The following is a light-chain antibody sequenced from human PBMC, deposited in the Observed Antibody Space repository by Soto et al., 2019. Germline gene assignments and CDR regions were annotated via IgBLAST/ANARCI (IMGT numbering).Light chain of an antibody. J-gene: IGKJ4*01. CDR1: QTISSW. Sequence: DIQMTQSPSTLSGSVGDRVTITCRASQTISSWLAWYQQKPGKAPNLLIYLASTLQSGVPSRFSGSGSGTEFTLTTSSLQPEDFATYYYQQLNGYPLTFGGGTKVDIK. V-gene: IGKV1-9*01. CDR3: QQLNGYPLT. CDR2: LAS.